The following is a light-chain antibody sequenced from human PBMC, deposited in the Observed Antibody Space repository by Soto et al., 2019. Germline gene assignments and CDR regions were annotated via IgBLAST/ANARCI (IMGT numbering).Light chain of an antibody. Sequence: EIVITQSPATLSVSPGERATLSCRAGQSVSSSLAWYQQKPGQAPRLLIHGASTRATGIPARFSGSGSGTEFTLTISSLQSEDFAVYYCQQYNNWPGTFGQGTKVDIK. CDR2: GAS. CDR3: QQYNNWPGT. V-gene: IGKV3D-15*01. J-gene: IGKJ1*01. CDR1: QSVSSS.